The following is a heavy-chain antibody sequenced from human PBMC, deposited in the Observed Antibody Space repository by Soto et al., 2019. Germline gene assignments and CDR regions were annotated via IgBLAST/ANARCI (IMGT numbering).Heavy chain of an antibody. CDR2: LSASGRT. J-gene: IGHJ2*01. CDR3: ARGMGRYFDL. CDR1: GDSIGNFY. V-gene: IGHV4-4*07. Sequence: EPLSLTCAISGDSIGNFYWSWIRQPAGKGLESLGRLSASGRTNYSPSLQSRVTMSLDRSKNRFSLRLTSVSAADTAVYFCARGMGRYFDLWGRGALVTVSS. D-gene: IGHD2-8*01.